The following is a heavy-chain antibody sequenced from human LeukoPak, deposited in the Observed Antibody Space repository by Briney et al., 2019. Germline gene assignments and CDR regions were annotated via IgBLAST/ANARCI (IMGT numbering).Heavy chain of an antibody. CDR2: ISWDGSST. CDR1: GFTFDDYT. Sequence: PGGSLRLSCAASGFTFDDYTMHWVRQTPGKGLEWVSLISWDGSSTFYADSVKGRFTISRDNSKNSLFLQMNTLRTEDTALYYCSKAEQQLSDPYDAFDIWGQGTLVTV. J-gene: IGHJ3*02. D-gene: IGHD6-13*01. V-gene: IGHV3-43*01. CDR3: SKAEQQLSDPYDAFDI.